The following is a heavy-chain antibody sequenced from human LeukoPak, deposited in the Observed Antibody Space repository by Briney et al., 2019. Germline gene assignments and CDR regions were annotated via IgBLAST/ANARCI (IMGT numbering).Heavy chain of an antibody. J-gene: IGHJ6*04. V-gene: IGHV1-69*06. D-gene: IGHD5-18*01. CDR1: VGTFSSYA. Sequence: GASVKVSRMPSVGTFSSYAISWVRPAPGQGLEWMAGIIPIFGTANYAQKFQSMVTITADKSTSTAYMELSSLRSEDTAVYYCARDGGGSYGPNYDYFYCMDVGGKGTTVTVSS. CDR2: IIPIFGTA. CDR3: ARDGGGSYGPNYDYFYCMDV.